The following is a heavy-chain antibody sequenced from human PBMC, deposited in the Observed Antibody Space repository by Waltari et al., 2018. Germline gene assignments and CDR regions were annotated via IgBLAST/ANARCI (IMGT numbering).Heavy chain of an antibody. CDR1: GFTFSSYG. CDR3: AKDLFWSGYYTTRPYS. J-gene: IGHJ5*02. Sequence: QVQLVESGGGVVQPGRSLRLSCAASGFTFSSYGLHWVRQAPGKGLEWVAVISYDGSNKYYADSVKGRFTISRDNSKNTLYLQMNSLRAEDTAVYYCAKDLFWSGYYTTRPYSWGQGTLVTVSS. CDR2: ISYDGSNK. V-gene: IGHV3-30*18. D-gene: IGHD3-3*01.